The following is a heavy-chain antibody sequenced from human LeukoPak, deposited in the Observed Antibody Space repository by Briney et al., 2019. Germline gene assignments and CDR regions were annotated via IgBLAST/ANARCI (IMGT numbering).Heavy chain of an antibody. CDR1: GFTVSSNY. CDR3: AKDQRIVATIGYFDY. Sequence: GGSLRLSCAASGFTVSSNYMSWVRQAPGKGLEWVSVIYSGGSTYYADSVKGRFTISRDNSKNTLYLQMNSLRAEDTAVYYCAKDQRIVATIGYFDYWGQGTLVTVSS. V-gene: IGHV3-53*05. J-gene: IGHJ4*02. D-gene: IGHD5-12*01. CDR2: IYSGGST.